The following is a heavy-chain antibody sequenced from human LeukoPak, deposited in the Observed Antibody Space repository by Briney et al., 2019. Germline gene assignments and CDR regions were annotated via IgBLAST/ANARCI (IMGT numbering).Heavy chain of an antibody. CDR3: ARDPYYYGSGSYNSWFDP. J-gene: IGHJ5*02. D-gene: IGHD3-10*01. CDR2: INWNGGST. V-gene: IGHV3-20*04. Sequence: GGSLRLSCAASGFTFDDYGMSWVRQAPGKGLEWVSGINWNGGSTGYADSVKGRFTISRDNAKNSLYLQMNSLRAEDTALYYRARDPYYYGSGSYNSWFDPWGQGTLVTVSS. CDR1: GFTFDDYG.